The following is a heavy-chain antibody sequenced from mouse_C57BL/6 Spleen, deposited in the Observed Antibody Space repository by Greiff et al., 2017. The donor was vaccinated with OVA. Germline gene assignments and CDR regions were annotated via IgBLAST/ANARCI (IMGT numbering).Heavy chain of an antibody. Sequence: EVQLQESGPELVKPGASVKISCKASGYSFTDYHMHWVKQSHGKSLEWIGVINPYYGTTSYNQKFKGKATLTVEQSSSTAYMQLNILTSEDAAFYYCARDYGSSYVYFDVWGTGTTVTVSS. CDR1: GYSFTDYH. D-gene: IGHD1-1*01. CDR2: INPYYGTT. V-gene: IGHV1-39*01. J-gene: IGHJ1*03. CDR3: ARDYGSSYVYFDV.